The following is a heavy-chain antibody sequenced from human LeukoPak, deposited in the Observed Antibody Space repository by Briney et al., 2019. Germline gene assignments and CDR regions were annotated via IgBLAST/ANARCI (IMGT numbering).Heavy chain of an antibody. CDR2: IYTSGCT. CDR1: GGSISSYY. J-gene: IGHJ3*02. V-gene: IGHV4-4*07. Sequence: PSETLSLTCTVSGGSISSYYWSWIRQPAGKGLEWIGRIYTSGCTNYNPSLKSRVTMSVDTSKNQFSLKLSSVTAADTAVYYCARGYDYVWGSYTSAFDIWGQGTMVTVSS. CDR3: ARGYDYVWGSYTSAFDI. D-gene: IGHD3-16*01.